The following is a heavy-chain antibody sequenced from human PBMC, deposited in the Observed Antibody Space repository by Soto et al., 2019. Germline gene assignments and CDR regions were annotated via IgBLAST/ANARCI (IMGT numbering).Heavy chain of an antibody. CDR3: ARIWFGEPAYFSRYDP. CDR2: IYYSGST. V-gene: IGHV4-31*03. D-gene: IGHD3-10*01. J-gene: IGHJ5*02. Sequence: QVQLQESGPGLVKPSQTLSLTCTVSGGSISSGGYYWSWIRQHPGKGLEWIGYIYYSGSTYYNPSLKSRVTISVDTSKNQFSLKLSSVTAADTAVCYCARIWFGEPAYFSRYDPWGQGTLVTVSS. CDR1: GGSISSGGYY.